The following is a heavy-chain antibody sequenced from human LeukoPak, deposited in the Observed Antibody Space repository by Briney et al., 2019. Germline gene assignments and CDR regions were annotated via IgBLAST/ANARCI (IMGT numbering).Heavy chain of an antibody. J-gene: IGHJ4*02. V-gene: IGHV4-4*07. CDR2: IYTSGST. CDR1: GGSISIYY. D-gene: IGHD2-2*01. CDR3: ARDSQYQLLGYFDY. Sequence: PSETLSLTCTVYGGSISIYYWSWIRQPAGKGLEWIGRIYTSGSTNYNPSLKSRVTMSVDTSKNQFSLKLSSVTAADTAVYYCARDSQYQLLGYFDYWGQGTLVTVSS.